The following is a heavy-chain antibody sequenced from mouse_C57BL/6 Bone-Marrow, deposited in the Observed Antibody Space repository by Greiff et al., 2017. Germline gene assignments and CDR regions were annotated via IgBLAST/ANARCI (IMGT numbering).Heavy chain of an antibody. V-gene: IGHV1-66*01. J-gene: IGHJ4*01. CDR1: GYSFTSYY. CDR2: IYPGSGNT. D-gene: IGHD1-1*01. Sequence: QVQLQQSGPELVKPGASVKISCKASGYSFTSYYIHWVKQRPGQGLEWIGWIYPGSGNTKYNEKFKGKDTLTADTSSSTAYMQLSSLTSEDSAVYYCARRGLLLHGVYYAMDYWGQGTSVTVAS. CDR3: ARRGLLLHGVYYAMDY.